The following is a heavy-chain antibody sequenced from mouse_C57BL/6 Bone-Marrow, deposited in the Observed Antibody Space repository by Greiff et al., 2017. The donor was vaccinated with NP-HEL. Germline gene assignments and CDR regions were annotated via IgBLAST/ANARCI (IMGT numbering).Heavy chain of an antibody. CDR2: IRSKSNNYAT. CDR1: GFSFNTYA. V-gene: IGHV10-1*01. CDR3: VRGAWCAY. J-gene: IGHJ3*01. Sequence: DVKLVESGGGLVQPKGSLKLSCAASGFSFNTYAMNWVRQAPGKGLEWVARIRSKSNNYATYYADSVKDRFTISRDDSESMLYLQMNNGKTEDTAMYDCVRGAWCAYWGQGTRVTVSA.